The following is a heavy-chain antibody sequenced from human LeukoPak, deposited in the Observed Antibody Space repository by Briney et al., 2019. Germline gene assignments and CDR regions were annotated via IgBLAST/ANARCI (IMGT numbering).Heavy chain of an antibody. Sequence: SETLSLTCAVYGGSFSGYYWSWLRQPPGKGGEWGGEINHSGSNNYNPSLKRRVTISVDTSKNKFSLKLSSVTAADTAVYYCARGRRSIVVVTAIRGGGPYFDYWGQGTLVTVSS. CDR1: GGSFSGYY. D-gene: IGHD2-21*02. CDR3: ARGRRSIVVVTAIRGGGPYFDY. CDR2: INHSGSN. J-gene: IGHJ4*02. V-gene: IGHV4-34*01.